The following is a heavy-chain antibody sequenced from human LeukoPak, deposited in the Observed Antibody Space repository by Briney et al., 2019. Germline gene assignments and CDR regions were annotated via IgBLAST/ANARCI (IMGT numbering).Heavy chain of an antibody. CDR1: GGSISSSSYY. J-gene: IGHJ4*02. CDR3: AEAVAGTFTYYFDY. V-gene: IGHV4-39*01. CDR2: IYYSGST. D-gene: IGHD6-19*01. Sequence: SEALSLTCTVSGGSISSSSYYWGWIRQPPGKGLEWIGSIYYSGSTYYNPSLKSRVTISVDTSKNQFSLKLSSVTAADTAVYYCAEAVAGTFTYYFDYWGQGTLVTVSS.